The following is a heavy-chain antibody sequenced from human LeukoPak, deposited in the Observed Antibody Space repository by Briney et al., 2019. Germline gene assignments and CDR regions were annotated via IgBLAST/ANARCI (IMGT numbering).Heavy chain of an antibody. CDR3: ARAPYYYDSGRSQGFDY. CDR2: FRYRDNT. D-gene: IGHD3-10*01. J-gene: IGHJ4*02. Sequence: RPSETLSLTCAVSGASISSNSHFWGWVRQPPGKGLEWIGSFRYRDNTYSNPSLKSRVTISEDTSKNQFSLKLSSVTAADAAVYYCARAPYYYDSGRSQGFDYWGQGTLVTVSS. CDR1: GASISSNSHF. V-gene: IGHV4-39*07.